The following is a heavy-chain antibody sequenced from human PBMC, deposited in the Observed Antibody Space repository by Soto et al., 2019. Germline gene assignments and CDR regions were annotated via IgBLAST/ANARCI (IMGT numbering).Heavy chain of an antibody. J-gene: IGHJ4*01. CDR1: GDSLSSGGYS. CDR3: ERCSMIRGLN. CDR2: IYYSGRT. V-gene: IGHV4-31*03. D-gene: IGHD3-10*01. Sequence: PTETLSLTCTVSGDSLSSGGYSWSWIRQYPGKGLEWIGYIYYSGRTYYNPSLKSRVAISADTAENRFSLRLSSLTAADTAVYYRERCSMIRGLNWAHGTSVTV.